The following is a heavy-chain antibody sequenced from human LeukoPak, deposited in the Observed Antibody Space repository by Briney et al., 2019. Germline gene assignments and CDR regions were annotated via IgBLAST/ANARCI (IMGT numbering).Heavy chain of an antibody. D-gene: IGHD4-17*01. CDR2: IYHSGST. J-gene: IGHJ4*02. CDR1: GGSISSGGYS. CDR3: ARNGDYGDYVGY. Sequence: SETLSLTCALSGGSISSGGYSWSWIRQPPGKGLEWSGYIYHSGSTYYNPSLKSRVTISVDRSKNQFSLKLSSVTAADTAVYYCARNGDYGDYVGYWGQGTLVTVSS. V-gene: IGHV4-30-2*01.